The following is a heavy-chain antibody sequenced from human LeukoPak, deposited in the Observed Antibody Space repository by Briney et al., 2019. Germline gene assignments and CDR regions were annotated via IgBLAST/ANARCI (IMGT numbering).Heavy chain of an antibody. D-gene: IGHD6-13*01. J-gene: IGHJ4*02. CDR1: GFTFSSYA. CDR2: VSGGGETT. CDR3: AKQLTAGGYYFDY. Sequence: GGSLRLSCAASGFTFSSYAMSWVRQAPGEGLEWVSGVSGGGETTYYADSVKGRFTISRDNSKNTLYLQMNSLRAEDTAVYYCAKQLTAGGYYFDYWGQGTLVTVSS. V-gene: IGHV3-23*01.